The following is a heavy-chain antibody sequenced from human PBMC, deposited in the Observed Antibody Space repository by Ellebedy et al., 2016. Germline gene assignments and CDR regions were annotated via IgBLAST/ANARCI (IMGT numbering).Heavy chain of an antibody. CDR3: AKDRISIFPDHFYYGMEV. CDR2: INWDSDAI. D-gene: IGHD3-9*01. J-gene: IGHJ6*02. Sequence: GGSLRLXCTASGGSIDDYAMHWVRQVPGKGLEWVSGINWDSDAIGYGDSVKGRFTISRDNSKQTLYLQMNSLRVEDTAVYYCAKDRISIFPDHFYYGMEVWGQGTTVTVSS. V-gene: IGHV3-9*01. CDR1: GGSIDDYA.